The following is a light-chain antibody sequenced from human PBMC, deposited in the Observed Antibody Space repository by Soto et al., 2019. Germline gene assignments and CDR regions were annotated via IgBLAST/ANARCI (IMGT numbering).Light chain of an antibody. V-gene: IGLV2-14*03. CDR2: DVF. J-gene: IGLJ1*01. CDR1: GSDVGGYNY. Sequence: QSALTQPASVSGSPGQSITISCTGTGSDVGGYNYVSWYQHHPGEAPKLIIYDVFDRPSGASHRFSGSKCDTTASLTISVLQAEDEADYYCSSYTSSTTYVFGTGTKLTVL. CDR3: SSYTSSTTYV.